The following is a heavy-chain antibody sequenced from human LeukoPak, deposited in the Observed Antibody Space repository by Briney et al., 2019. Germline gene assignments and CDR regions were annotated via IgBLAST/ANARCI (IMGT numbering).Heavy chain of an antibody. V-gene: IGHV3-7*01. D-gene: IGHD2-15*01. CDR2: IKEDGSEK. CDR3: ARDLGYCSGRACYSVFDY. J-gene: IGHJ4*02. CDR1: GFTLSSYW. Sequence: GGSLRLSCAASGFTLSSYWMGWVRQAPGKGPEWVAHIKEDGSEKYYVDSVKGRFTMFRDNAKNSLYLQMNSLRAEDTALYYCARDLGYCSGRACYSVFDYWGQGTLVTVAS.